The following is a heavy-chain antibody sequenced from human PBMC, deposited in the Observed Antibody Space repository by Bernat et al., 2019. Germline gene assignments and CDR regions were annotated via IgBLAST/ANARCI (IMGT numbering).Heavy chain of an antibody. D-gene: IGHD3-10*01. CDR3: AASGIWFGELFAFDI. J-gene: IGHJ3*02. Sequence: QVQLVESGGGVVQPGKSLRPSCAASGFTFSSYGMHWVRQAPGKGLEWVAVISYDGSNKYYADSVKGRFTISRDNSKNTLYLQMNSLRAEDTAVYYCAASGIWFGELFAFDIWGQGTMVTVSS. CDR2: ISYDGSNK. CDR1: GFTFSSYG. V-gene: IGHV3-30*03.